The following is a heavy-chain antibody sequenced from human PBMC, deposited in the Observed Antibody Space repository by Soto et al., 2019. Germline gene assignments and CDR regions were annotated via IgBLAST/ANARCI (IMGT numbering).Heavy chain of an antibody. CDR1: GFTFDDYA. J-gene: IGHJ6*03. CDR3: AKDISSRPYYYYMDV. Sequence: TGGSLRLSCAASGFTFDDYAMHWVRQATGKGLEWVSGISWNSGSIGYADSVKGRFTISRDNAKNSLYLQMNSLRAEDTALYYCAKDISSRPYYYYMDVWGKGTTVTVSS. D-gene: IGHD3-3*02. V-gene: IGHV3-9*01. CDR2: ISWNSGSI.